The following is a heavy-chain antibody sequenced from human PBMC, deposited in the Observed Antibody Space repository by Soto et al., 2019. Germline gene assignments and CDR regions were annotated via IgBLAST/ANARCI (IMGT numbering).Heavy chain of an antibody. CDR3: ARIHPDGMDV. CDR2: IDWDDDK. V-gene: IGHV2-70*04. Sequence: SGPTLVNPPQTLTLTCTFSGFSLSTSGMRVSWIRQPPGKALEWLARIDWDDDKFYSTSLKTRLTISKDTSKNQVVLTMTNMDPVDTATYYGARIHPDGMDVWGQGTTVTVSS. J-gene: IGHJ6*02. CDR1: GFSLSTSGMR.